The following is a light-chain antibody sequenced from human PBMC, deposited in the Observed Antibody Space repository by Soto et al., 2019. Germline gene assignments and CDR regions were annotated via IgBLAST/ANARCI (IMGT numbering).Light chain of an antibody. CDR3: QQYGSSPPT. J-gene: IGKJ1*01. V-gene: IGKV3-20*01. Sequence: EIVLTQSPGTLSLSPGERATLSCRASQSVSSSYLAWYQQKPGQAPRLLIYGASTRATGIPARFSGSGSGTEFTLTISRLEPEDFAVYYCQQYGSSPPTFGQGTKVDIK. CDR2: GAS. CDR1: QSVSSSY.